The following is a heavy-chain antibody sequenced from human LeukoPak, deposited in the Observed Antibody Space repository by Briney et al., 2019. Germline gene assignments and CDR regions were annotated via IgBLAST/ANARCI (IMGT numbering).Heavy chain of an antibody. CDR3: AKGGGGDYMFQFDY. J-gene: IGHJ4*02. CDR1: GFTFDDYA. V-gene: IGHV3-9*03. D-gene: IGHD2-21*02. Sequence: TGGSLRLSCAASGFTFDDYAMHWVRQAPGKGLEWVSGISWNSGSIGYVDSVKGRFTISRDNAKNSLYLQMNSLRAEDMALYYRAKGGGGDYMFQFDYWGQGTLVTVSS. CDR2: ISWNSGSI.